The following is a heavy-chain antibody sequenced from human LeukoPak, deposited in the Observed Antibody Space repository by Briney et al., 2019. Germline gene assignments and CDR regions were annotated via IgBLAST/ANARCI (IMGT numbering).Heavy chain of an antibody. D-gene: IGHD1-26*01. CDR3: AKVYSGSYFQAFDI. Sequence: GRSLRLSCAASGFTFDDYAMHWVRQAPGKGLEWVSGISWNRGSIGYADSVKGRFTISRDNAKNSLYLQMNSLRAEDTALYYCAKVYSGSYFQAFDIWGQGTMVTVSS. CDR1: GFTFDDYA. J-gene: IGHJ3*02. CDR2: ISWNRGSI. V-gene: IGHV3-9*01.